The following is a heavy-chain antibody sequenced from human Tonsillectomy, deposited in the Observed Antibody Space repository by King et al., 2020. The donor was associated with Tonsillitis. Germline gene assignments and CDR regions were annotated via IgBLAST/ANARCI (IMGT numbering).Heavy chain of an antibody. J-gene: IGHJ5*02. CDR3: ARLRTKGPVPAATINWFDP. V-gene: IGHV4-39*01. CDR2: IYNSGST. CDR1: GGSIGSSSYY. Sequence: QLQESGPGLVKPSETLSLTCTVSGGSIGSSSYYWGWIRQPPGKGLEWIGSIYNSGSTYYNPSLKSRVTISVDTSKNQFSLKLSSVTAADTAVYYCARLRTKGPVPAATINWFDPWGQGTLVTVSS. D-gene: IGHD2-2*01.